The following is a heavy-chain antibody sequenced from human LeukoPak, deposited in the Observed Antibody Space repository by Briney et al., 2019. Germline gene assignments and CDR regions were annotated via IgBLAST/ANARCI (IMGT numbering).Heavy chain of an antibody. V-gene: IGHV4-59*08. J-gene: IGHJ6*02. CDR2: IYYSGST. CDR1: GGSISSYY. D-gene: IGHD3-10*01. Sequence: SETLSLTCTVSGGSISSYYWSWIRQPPGKGVEWIGFIYYSGSTNYNPSLKSRVTISVDTSKNQFSLKLSSVTAADTAVCYCARYGSGSYSFGMDVWGQGTTVTVSS. CDR3: ARYGSGSYSFGMDV.